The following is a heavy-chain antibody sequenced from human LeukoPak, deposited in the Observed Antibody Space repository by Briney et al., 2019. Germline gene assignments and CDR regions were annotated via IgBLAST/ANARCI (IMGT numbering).Heavy chain of an antibody. D-gene: IGHD2-21*02. CDR3: ASDLPYCGGDCYTKFDY. Sequence: GGSLRLSCAASGFTFSDYYMSWIRQAPGKGLEWVSYISSSGSTIYYADSVKGRFTISRDNAKNSLYLQMNSLRAEDTAVYYCASDLPYCGGDCYTKFDYWGQGTLVTVSS. CDR2: ISSSGSTI. V-gene: IGHV3-11*04. J-gene: IGHJ4*02. CDR1: GFTFSDYY.